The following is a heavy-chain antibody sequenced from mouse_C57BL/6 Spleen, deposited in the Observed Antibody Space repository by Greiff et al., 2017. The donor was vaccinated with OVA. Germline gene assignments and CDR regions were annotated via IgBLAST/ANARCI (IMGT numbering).Heavy chain of an antibody. CDR1: GFTFSSYA. D-gene: IGHD2-5*01. J-gene: IGHJ3*01. Sequence: EVKLMESGAGLVKPGGSLKLSCAASGFTFSSYAMSWVRQTPEKRLEWVAYISSGGDYIYYADTVKGRFTISRDNARNTLYLQMSSLKSEDTAMYYCTREESNYGGAYWGQGTLVTVSA. CDR2: ISSGGDYI. V-gene: IGHV5-9-1*02. CDR3: TREESNYGGAY.